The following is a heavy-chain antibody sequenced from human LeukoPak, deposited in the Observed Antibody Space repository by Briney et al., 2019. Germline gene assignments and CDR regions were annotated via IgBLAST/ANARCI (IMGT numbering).Heavy chain of an antibody. Sequence: SETLSLTCTVSGGSISSSSYYWGWIRQPPGKGREWIGSIYYSGSTYYNPSLKSRVTISVDTSKNQFSLKLSSVTAADTAVYYCARHYYDSSGRTSPFDYWGQGTLVTVSS. D-gene: IGHD3-22*01. V-gene: IGHV4-39*01. CDR2: IYYSGST. CDR3: ARHYYDSSGRTSPFDY. CDR1: GGSISSSSYY. J-gene: IGHJ4*02.